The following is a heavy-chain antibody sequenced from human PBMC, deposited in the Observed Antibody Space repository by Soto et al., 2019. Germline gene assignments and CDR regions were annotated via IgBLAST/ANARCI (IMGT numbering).Heavy chain of an antibody. CDR1: GGSISSAFYY. D-gene: IGHD1-26*01. V-gene: IGHV4-31*03. J-gene: IGHJ4*02. CDR3: ARDSGDGFNLVDY. CDR2: IYKSGST. Sequence: SETLSLTCTVPGGSISSAFYYWGWVRQHPGKGLEWIGYIYKSGSTYYNPSLKRRVTISIDTSENQFSLKLSSVTAADTAVYYCARDSGDGFNLVDYWGQGTPVTVPQ.